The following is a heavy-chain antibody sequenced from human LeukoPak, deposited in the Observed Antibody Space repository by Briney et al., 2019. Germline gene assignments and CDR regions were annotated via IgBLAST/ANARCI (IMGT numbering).Heavy chain of an antibody. V-gene: IGHV3-74*01. CDR2: INSDGSST. D-gene: IGHD3-3*02. CDR3: ARAKGINWFDP. J-gene: IGHJ5*02. CDR1: GVTFSSYW. Sequence: GGSLRLSCAASGVTFSSYWMHWVRQAPGKGLVWVSRINSDGSSTSYADSVKGRFTISRDNAKNTLYLQMNSLRAEDTAVYYCARAKGINWFDPWGQGTLVTVSS.